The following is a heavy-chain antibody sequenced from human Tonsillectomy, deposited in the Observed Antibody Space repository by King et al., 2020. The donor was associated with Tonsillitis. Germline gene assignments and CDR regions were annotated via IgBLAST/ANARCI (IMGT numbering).Heavy chain of an antibody. CDR1: GGSISSGGYS. CDR3: ARDYLYDGCAFATTYFFDY. Sequence: QLQESGSGMVKPSQTLSLTCAVSGGSISSGGYSWCWIRQPPGKGLEWIGYMYHVGNTFYNQSLKSRATLSVDTSKNQFSLKLTSVTAADTAVYYCARDYLYDGCAFATTYFFDYWGQGSLVTVSS. D-gene: IGHD3-22*01. J-gene: IGHJ4*02. CDR2: MYHVGNT. V-gene: IGHV4-30-2*01.